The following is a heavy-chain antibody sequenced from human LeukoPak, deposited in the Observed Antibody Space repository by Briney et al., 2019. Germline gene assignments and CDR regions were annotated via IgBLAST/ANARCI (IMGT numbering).Heavy chain of an antibody. J-gene: IGHJ6*02. CDR1: GFTFSSYS. CDR3: ARANPDYGDYLSCGMDV. CDR2: ISSSSSYI. V-gene: IGHV3-21*01. Sequence: GGFLRLSCAASGFTFSSYSMNWVRQAPGKGLEWVSSISSSSSYIYYADSVKGRFTISRDNAKNSLYLQMNSLRAEDTAVYYCARANPDYGDYLSCGMDVWGQGTTVTVSS. D-gene: IGHD4-17*01.